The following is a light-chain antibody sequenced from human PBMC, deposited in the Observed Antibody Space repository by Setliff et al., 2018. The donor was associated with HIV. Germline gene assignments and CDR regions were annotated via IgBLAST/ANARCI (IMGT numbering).Light chain of an antibody. V-gene: IGLV2-14*03. J-gene: IGLJ1*01. CDR2: EVS. Sequence: QSALAQPASVSGSPGQSLTISCTGTSTDISTFTFVSWFQQYPGKAPKLMIYEVSQRPSGVSGRFSGSKSGNTASLTISGLQAEDEAGYYCSSSTTNTTFVFGTGTKVTVL. CDR1: STDISTFTF. CDR3: SSSTTNTTFV.